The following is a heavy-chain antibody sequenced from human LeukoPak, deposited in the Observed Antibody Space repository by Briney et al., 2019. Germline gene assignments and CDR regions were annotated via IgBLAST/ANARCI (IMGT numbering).Heavy chain of an antibody. CDR2: IYYSGST. V-gene: IGHV4-31*03. Sequence: SQTLSLTCTVSGGSISSGGYYWSWIRQHPGTGLEWIGYIYYSGSTYYNPSLKSRVTISVDTSKNQFSLKLSSVTAADTAVYYCARGEDYDSSGVYYNWFDPWGQGTLVTVSS. D-gene: IGHD3-22*01. CDR3: ARGEDYDSSGVYYNWFDP. CDR1: GGSISSGGYY. J-gene: IGHJ5*02.